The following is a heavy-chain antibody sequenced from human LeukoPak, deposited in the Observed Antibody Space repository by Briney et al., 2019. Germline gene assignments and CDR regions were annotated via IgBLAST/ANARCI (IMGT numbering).Heavy chain of an antibody. CDR1: GGSISSYY. V-gene: IGHV4-59*01. J-gene: IGHJ4*02. Sequence: RPSETLPLTCTVSGGSISSYYWSWIRQPPGKGLEWIGYIYYSGSTNYNPSLKSRVTISVDTSKNQFSLKLSSVTAADTAVYYCARDLKRSSGWLYYFDYWGQGTLVTVSS. CDR3: ARDLKRSSGWLYYFDY. CDR2: IYYSGST. D-gene: IGHD6-19*01.